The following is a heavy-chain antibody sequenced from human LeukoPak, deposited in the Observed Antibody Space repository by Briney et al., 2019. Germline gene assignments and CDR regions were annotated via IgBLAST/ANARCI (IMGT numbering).Heavy chain of an antibody. CDR3: AREDSSGWHYAFDI. V-gene: IGHV3-74*01. D-gene: IGHD6-19*01. Sequence: PGGSLRLSCAASGFTFSSYWMHWVRQAPGKGLVWVSRINSDGSSTSYADSVKGRFTISRDNAKNTLYLQMNSLRAEDTAVYYCAREDSSGWHYAFDIWGQGTMVTVSS. CDR1: GFTFSSYW. CDR2: INSDGSST. J-gene: IGHJ3*02.